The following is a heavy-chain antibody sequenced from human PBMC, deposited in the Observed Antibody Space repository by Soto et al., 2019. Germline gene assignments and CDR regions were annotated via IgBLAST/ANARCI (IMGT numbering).Heavy chain of an antibody. J-gene: IGHJ6*02. CDR3: ARGALTTLAYYYGMDV. Sequence: SVKVSCKASGGTFSSYTMSWVRQAPGQGLEWMGGIIPIFGTTTYAHKFQGRVTITADESASTVYMELSSLRGEDTAVYYCARGALTTLAYYYGMDVWGQGTTVTVSS. CDR1: GGTFSSYT. CDR2: IIPIFGTT. D-gene: IGHD4-4*01. V-gene: IGHV1-69*13.